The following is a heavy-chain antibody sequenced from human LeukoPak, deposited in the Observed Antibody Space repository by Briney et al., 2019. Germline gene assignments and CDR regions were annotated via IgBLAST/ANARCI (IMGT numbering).Heavy chain of an antibody. CDR3: AKEGDRYSSTWYGDY. V-gene: IGHV3-30*02. CDR1: GFTFSSYW. J-gene: IGHJ4*02. D-gene: IGHD6-13*01. Sequence: GGSLRLSCAASGFTFSSYWMHWVRQAPGKGLEWVAFIRYDGSNKYYADSVKGRFTISRDNSKNTLYLQMNSLRPEDTAVYYCAKEGDRYSSTWYGDYWGQGTLVTVSS. CDR2: IRYDGSNK.